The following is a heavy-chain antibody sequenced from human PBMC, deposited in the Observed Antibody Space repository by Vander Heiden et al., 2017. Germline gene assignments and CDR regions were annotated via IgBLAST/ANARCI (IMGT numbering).Heavy chain of an antibody. V-gene: IGHV3-23*01. CDR1: GFTFSSYA. D-gene: IGHD3-9*01. Sequence: EVQLLESGGGLVQPGGSLRLSCAASGFTFSSYALSWVRQARGKGLEWVSAISGSGGSTYYADSVKGRFTSSRDNSKNTLYLQMNSLRAEDTAVYYCAKDSYDILTGYYKKNYYFDYWGQGTLVTVSS. CDR2: ISGSGGST. CDR3: AKDSYDILTGYYKKNYYFDY. J-gene: IGHJ4*02.